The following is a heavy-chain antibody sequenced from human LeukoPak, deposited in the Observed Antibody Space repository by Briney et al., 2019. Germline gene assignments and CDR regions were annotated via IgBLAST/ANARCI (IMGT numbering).Heavy chain of an antibody. D-gene: IGHD6-6*01. J-gene: IGHJ4*02. V-gene: IGHV3-23*01. CDR2: ISGSGGST. CDR3: ARWYSSSFWSLFDY. CDR1: GFTFSSYA. Sequence: GGSLRLSCAASGFTFSSYAMNWVRQAPGKGLEWVSAISGSGGSTYYADSVKGRFTISRNNSKNTLYLQMNSLRAEDTAVYYCARWYSSSFWSLFDYWGQGTLVTVSS.